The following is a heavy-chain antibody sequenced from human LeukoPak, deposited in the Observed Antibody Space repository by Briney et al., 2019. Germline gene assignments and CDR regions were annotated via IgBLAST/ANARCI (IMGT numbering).Heavy chain of an antibody. J-gene: IGHJ6*03. CDR2: IWYDGSNK. CDR3: ARARGWRPNYYYYYMDV. Sequence: GGSLRLSCIASGFTFNSYAMFWVRQAPGKGLEWVSLIWYDGSNKYYADSVKGRFTSSRDNSKNTLYLQMNGLRAEDTAVYFCARARGWRPNYYYYYMDVWGKGTTVTVSS. V-gene: IGHV3-33*01. CDR1: GFTFNSYA. D-gene: IGHD2-15*01.